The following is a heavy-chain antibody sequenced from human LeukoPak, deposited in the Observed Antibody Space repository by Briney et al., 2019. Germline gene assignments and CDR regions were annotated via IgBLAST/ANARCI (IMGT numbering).Heavy chain of an antibody. D-gene: IGHD3-22*01. CDR1: GFIFSTYG. Sequence: AGGSLRLSCAASGFIFSTYGMHWVRQAPGKGLEWVAYISYDGSRKNYADSVKGRFTISRDNSKNALFLQMSSLKVEDTAVYYCAKKLIGNVDYFDYWGQGTLVTVSS. V-gene: IGHV3-30*02. CDR2: ISYDGSRK. CDR3: AKKLIGNVDYFDY. J-gene: IGHJ4*02.